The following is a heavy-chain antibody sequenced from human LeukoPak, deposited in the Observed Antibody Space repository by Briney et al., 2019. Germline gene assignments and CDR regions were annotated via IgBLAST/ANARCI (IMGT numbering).Heavy chain of an antibody. Sequence: SETLSLTCTVSGYSISSGYSWGWIRQPPGKGLEWIGSIYHSGSTYYNPSLKSRVTISVDTSKNQFSLKLSSVTAADTAVYYCARDWPFGDYPFDYWGQGTLVTVSS. D-gene: IGHD4-17*01. CDR2: IYHSGST. CDR3: ARDWPFGDYPFDY. J-gene: IGHJ4*02. CDR1: GYSISSGYS. V-gene: IGHV4-38-2*02.